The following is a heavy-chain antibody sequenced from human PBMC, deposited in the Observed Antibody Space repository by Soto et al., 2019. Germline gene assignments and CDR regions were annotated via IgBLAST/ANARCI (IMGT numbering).Heavy chain of an antibody. D-gene: IGHD1-26*01. CDR2: MYHSGST. V-gene: IGHV4-38-2*02. J-gene: IGHJ4*02. CDR1: CYSISSGYY. Sequence: ASETLSLTCAFSCYSISSGYYWGWIRQPPGKGLEWVGSMYHSGSTDYNPSLKSRITISVDTSKNQFSLKLRSATAADTAVYYCVRDYSGSSFDYWGQGTLVTVSS. CDR3: VRDYSGSSFDY.